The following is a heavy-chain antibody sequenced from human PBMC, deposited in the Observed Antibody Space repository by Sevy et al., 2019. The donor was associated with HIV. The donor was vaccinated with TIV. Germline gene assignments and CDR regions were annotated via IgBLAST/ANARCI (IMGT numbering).Heavy chain of an antibody. D-gene: IGHD5-12*01. V-gene: IGHV3-23*01. CDR2: ISGSGGRI. J-gene: IGHJ4*02. Sequence: GGSLRPSCAASGFTFSNYAMSWVRQAPGKGLEWVSAISGSGGRIYYADSVKGRFTISRDNSKNTLYLQMNSLRAEDTAVYYCATEGLSGYDAPFAYWGQGTLVTVSS. CDR1: GFTFSNYA. CDR3: ATEGLSGYDAPFAY.